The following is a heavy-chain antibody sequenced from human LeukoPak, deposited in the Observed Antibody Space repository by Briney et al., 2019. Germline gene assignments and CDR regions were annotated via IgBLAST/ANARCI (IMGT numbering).Heavy chain of an antibody. D-gene: IGHD6-6*01. CDR3: AREDYSSSFGL. J-gene: IGHJ5*02. CDR1: GGSISSSSYY. Sequence: SETLSLTCTVSGGSISSSSYYWGWIRQPPGKGLEWIGSIYYSGSTYYNPSLKSRVTISVDTSKNQFSLKLSSVTAADTAVYYCAREDYSSSFGLWGQGTLVTVSS. V-gene: IGHV4-39*07. CDR2: IYYSGST.